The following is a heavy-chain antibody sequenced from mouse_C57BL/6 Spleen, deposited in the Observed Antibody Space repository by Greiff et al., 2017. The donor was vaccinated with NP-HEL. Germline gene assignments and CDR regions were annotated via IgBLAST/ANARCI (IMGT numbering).Heavy chain of an antibody. CDR1: GFTFSSYT. CDR3: ARRGYYDY. J-gene: IGHJ2*01. D-gene: IGHD2-3*01. V-gene: IGHV5-9*01. CDR2: ISGGGGNT. Sequence: DVKLVESGGGLVKPGGSLKLSCAASGFTFSSYTMSWVRQTPEKRLEWVAIISGGGGNTYYPDSVKGRFTISRDNAKNTLYLQMSSLRSEDTALYYCARRGYYDYWGQGTTLTVSS.